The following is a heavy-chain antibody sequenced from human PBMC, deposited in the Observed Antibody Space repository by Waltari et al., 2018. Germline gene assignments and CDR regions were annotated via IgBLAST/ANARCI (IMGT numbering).Heavy chain of an antibody. CDR2: INWNGGST. J-gene: IGHJ6*02. Sequence: EVQLVESGGGVVRPGGSLRRSCAASGFTFDDYGMSWVRQAPGKGLEWVSGINWNGGSTGYADSVKGRFTISRDNAKNSLYLQMNSLRAEDTALYYCARDKFPNNYYYYGMDVWGQGTTVTVSS. D-gene: IGHD2-21*01. CDR1: GFTFDDYG. V-gene: IGHV3-20*04. CDR3: ARDKFPNNYYYYGMDV.